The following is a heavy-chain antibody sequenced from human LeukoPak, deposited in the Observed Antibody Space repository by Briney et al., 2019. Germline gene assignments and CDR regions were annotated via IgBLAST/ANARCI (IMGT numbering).Heavy chain of an antibody. CDR1: GYTFTLYY. D-gene: IGHD2-21*02. V-gene: IGHV1-46*04. CDR3: ARASGDFGYFDY. J-gene: IGHJ4*02. CDR2: INPSGGST. Sequence: ASVKASCKASGYTFTLYYMHWVRQAPGQGLEWMGTINPSGGSTHYAQRLQGRLTMTGDTSTSTVYMELSSLRSEDTAVYYCARASGDFGYFDYWGQGTLVTVSS.